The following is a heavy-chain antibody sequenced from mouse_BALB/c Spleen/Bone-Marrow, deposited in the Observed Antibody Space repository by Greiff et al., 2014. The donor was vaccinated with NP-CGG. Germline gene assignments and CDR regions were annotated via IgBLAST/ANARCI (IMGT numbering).Heavy chain of an antibody. J-gene: IGHJ3*01. CDR3: ARRLNWDWFAY. CDR2: INPSTGYT. D-gene: IGHD4-1*01. Sequence: VQLQQSGAELAKPGASVKMSCKASGYTSTSYWMHWVKQRPGQGLEWIGYINPSTGYTDYNQKFKDKATLTADKSSSTAYMQLSSLTSEDSAVYYCARRLNWDWFAYWGQGTLVTVSA. V-gene: IGHV1-7*01. CDR1: GYTSTSYW.